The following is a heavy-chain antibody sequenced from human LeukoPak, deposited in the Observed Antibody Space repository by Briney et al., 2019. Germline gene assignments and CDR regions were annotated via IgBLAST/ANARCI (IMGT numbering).Heavy chain of an antibody. CDR3: AKDVGYYYDSSGLY. Sequence: GGSLRLSCAASGFTFSSYAMSWVRRAPGKGLEWVSAISGSGGSTYYADSVKGRFTISRDNSKNTLYLQMNSLRAEDTAVYYCAKDVGYYYDSSGLYWGQGTLVTVSS. CDR2: ISGSGGST. CDR1: GFTFSSYA. D-gene: IGHD3-22*01. J-gene: IGHJ4*02. V-gene: IGHV3-23*01.